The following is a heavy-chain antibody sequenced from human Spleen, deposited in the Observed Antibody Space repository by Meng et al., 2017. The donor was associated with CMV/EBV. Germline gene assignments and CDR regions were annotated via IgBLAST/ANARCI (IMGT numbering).Heavy chain of an antibody. V-gene: IGHV1-69*05. CDR3: ARGAARRRYYYYGMDV. D-gene: IGHD6-6*01. CDR1: GGTFSSYA. Sequence: SVKVSCKASGGTFSSYAISWVRQAPGQGLEWMGGIIPIFGTANYAQKFQGRVTITTDESTSTAYMELSSLRSEDTAVYYCARGAARRRYYYYGMDVWGQGTTVTVSS. CDR2: IIPIFGTA. J-gene: IGHJ6*02.